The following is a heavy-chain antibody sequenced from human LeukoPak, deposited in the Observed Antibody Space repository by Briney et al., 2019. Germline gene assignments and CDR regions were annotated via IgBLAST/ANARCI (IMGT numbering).Heavy chain of an antibody. CDR1: GFSIHQSS. V-gene: IGHV3-7*01. J-gene: IGHJ3*01. CDR2: IMPDGSAV. CDR3: AKFGLPYSIDL. Sequence: GGSLRLSCKASGFSIHQSSMSWVRQAPVNGLESVASIMPDGSAVFYVASGKGRFTFPRDKAKNSLDLQMNSLRAEDTALYYCAKFGLPYSIDLWGQGTMVTVSS. D-gene: IGHD3/OR15-3a*01.